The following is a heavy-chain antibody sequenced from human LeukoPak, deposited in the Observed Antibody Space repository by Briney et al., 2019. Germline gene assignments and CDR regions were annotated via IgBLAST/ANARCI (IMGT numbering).Heavy chain of an antibody. CDR1: GFTFSSYT. CDR2: IRSKTDGGTT. Sequence: KSGGSLRLSCAAAGFTFSSYTASWIRQAPGEGLEWVGRIRSKTDGGTTDYAVSVQGRFTISRDDSKNTLYLQMSSLKTEDTAVYYCAKHIYGVVSIQQWGRGTLVTVSS. V-gene: IGHV3-15*01. D-gene: IGHD3-3*01. J-gene: IGHJ1*01. CDR3: AKHIYGVVSIQQ.